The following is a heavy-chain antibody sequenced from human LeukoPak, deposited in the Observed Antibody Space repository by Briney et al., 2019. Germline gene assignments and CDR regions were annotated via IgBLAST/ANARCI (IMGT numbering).Heavy chain of an antibody. D-gene: IGHD1-26*01. CDR1: GGSITNTNYY. J-gene: IGHJ3*01. Sequence: TSETLSLTCTASGGSITNTNYYWAWVRQPPGKGLEWLGNIFYNGGPYFNPSLKSRVAISVDTSKNHFSLRLNSVTAADTAVYYCATYSGTYSAFDLWGQGTLVTVSS. V-gene: IGHV4-39*07. CDR2: IFYNGGP. CDR3: ATYSGTYSAFDL.